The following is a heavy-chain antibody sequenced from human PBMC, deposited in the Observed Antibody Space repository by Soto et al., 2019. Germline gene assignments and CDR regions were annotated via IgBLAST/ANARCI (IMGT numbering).Heavy chain of an antibody. D-gene: IGHD2-15*01. CDR3: ASGYCSGGSCGSPVDP. Sequence: ASVKVSCKASGGTFSSYAMHWVRQASGQRLEWMGWINAGNGNTKYSQKFQGRVTITRDTSASTAYMELSSLRSEDTAVYYCASGYCSGGSCGSPVDPWGQGTLVTVSS. V-gene: IGHV1-3*01. CDR1: GGTFSSYA. CDR2: INAGNGNT. J-gene: IGHJ5*02.